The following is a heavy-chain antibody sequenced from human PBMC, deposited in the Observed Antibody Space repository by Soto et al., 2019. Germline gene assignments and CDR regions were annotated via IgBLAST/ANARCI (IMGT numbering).Heavy chain of an antibody. J-gene: IGHJ4*02. CDR3: ARVYSGSYSDY. CDR1: GGSIRSNNR. D-gene: IGHD1-26*01. V-gene: IGHV4-4*02. Sequence: SETLSLTCAVSGGSIRSNNRWSWVRQPPGKGLEWIGEIFRSGSTNYNPSLKTRVTISVDKSKNQFSLKLSSVTAADTAVYYCARVYSGSYSDYWGQGTLVTVSS. CDR2: IFRSGST.